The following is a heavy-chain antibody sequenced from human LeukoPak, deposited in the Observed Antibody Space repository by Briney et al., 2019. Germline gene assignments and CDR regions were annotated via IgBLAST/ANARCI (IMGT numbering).Heavy chain of an antibody. Sequence: STVNVSCKASGGTFSSYAISWVRQAPGQGLEWMGGIIPIFGTANYAQKFQGRVTITADESTSTAYMELSSLRSEGTAVYYCARAPYGSGSYYKLDYWGQGTLVTVSS. CDR3: ARAPYGSGSYYKLDY. CDR2: IIPIFGTA. J-gene: IGHJ4*02. CDR1: GGTFSSYA. D-gene: IGHD3-10*01. V-gene: IGHV1-69*01.